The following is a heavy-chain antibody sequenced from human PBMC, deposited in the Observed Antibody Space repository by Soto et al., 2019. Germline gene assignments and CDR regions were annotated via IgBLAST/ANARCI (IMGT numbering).Heavy chain of an antibody. Sequence: GSLRLSCAASGFTFSTYTIHWVRQAPGKGLEWVALISYDGSNNYYADSVKGRFTISRDNSKNTLYLQMTSLRAGDTAVYFCARGSQYYYDGSGPLDCWGQLTLVTVSS. J-gene: IGHJ4*02. CDR1: GFTFSTYT. D-gene: IGHD3-22*01. CDR3: ARGSQYYYDGSGPLDC. CDR2: ISYDGSNN. V-gene: IGHV3-30-3*01.